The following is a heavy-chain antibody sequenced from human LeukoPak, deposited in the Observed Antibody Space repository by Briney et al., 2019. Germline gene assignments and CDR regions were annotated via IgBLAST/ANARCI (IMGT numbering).Heavy chain of an antibody. Sequence: SETLSLTCTASGGSISGSNYYWGWIRQPPGKGLEWIGYIYYSGSTNYNPSLKSRVTISVDTSKNQFSLKLTSVTAADTAVYYCARVPYYYGSGSFSYWGQGTLVTVSS. CDR3: ARVPYYYGSGSFSY. CDR1: GGSISGSNYY. J-gene: IGHJ4*02. CDR2: IYYSGST. D-gene: IGHD3-10*01. V-gene: IGHV4-61*05.